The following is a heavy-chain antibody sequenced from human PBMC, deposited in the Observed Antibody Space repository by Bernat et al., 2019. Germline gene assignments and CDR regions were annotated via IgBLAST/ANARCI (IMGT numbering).Heavy chain of an antibody. V-gene: IGHV3-30-3*01. CDR2: LSYDGSNK. J-gene: IGHJ6*03. D-gene: IGHD3-10*01. CDR3: ARGGSGSDYYYFYYMDV. Sequence: QVQLVESGGGVVQPGRSLRLTCAASGFTFSSHAMHWVRQAPGKGLEWVAILSYDGSNKYYADSVKGRFTISRDNSKNTLYLQMDSLRADDSAVYSCARGGSGSDYYYFYYMDVWGKGTTVTVSS. CDR1: GFTFSSHA.